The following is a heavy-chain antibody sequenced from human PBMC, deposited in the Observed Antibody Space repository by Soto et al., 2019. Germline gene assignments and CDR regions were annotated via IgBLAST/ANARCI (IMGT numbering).Heavy chain of an antibody. CDR1: GGTFGSQG. CDR2: FIAMLGTP. D-gene: IGHD5-18*01. J-gene: IGHJ4*02. V-gene: IGHV1-69*13. CDR3: ASGAMANFDY. Sequence: SVKVSCKASGGTFGSQGIAWVRQAPGQGLEWMGGFIAMLGTPTYAKKVQGRATISADESLTSSYLELRSLRSEDTGVYFCASGAMANFDYWGQGTVVTVSS.